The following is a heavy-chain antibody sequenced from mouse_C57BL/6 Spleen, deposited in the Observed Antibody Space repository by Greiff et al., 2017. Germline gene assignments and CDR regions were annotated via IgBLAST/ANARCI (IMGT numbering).Heavy chain of an antibody. V-gene: IGHV5-4*03. CDR2: ISDGGSYT. CDR1: GFTFSSSA. J-gene: IGHJ4*01. Sequence: EVKLMESGGGLVKPGGSLKLSCAASGFTFSSSAMSWVRQTPEKRLEWVATISDGGSYTYYPDNVKGRFTISRDNAKNNLYLQMSHLKSEDTAMYYCARHAQATDAMDYWGQGTSVTVSS. D-gene: IGHD3-2*02. CDR3: ARHAQATDAMDY.